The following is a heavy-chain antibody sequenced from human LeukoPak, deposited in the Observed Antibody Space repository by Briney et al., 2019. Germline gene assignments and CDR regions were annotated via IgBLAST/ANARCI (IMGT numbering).Heavy chain of an antibody. D-gene: IGHD3-22*01. V-gene: IGHV1-2*02. Sequence: GASVKVSCKTSGYTFTGYYIHWVRQAPGQGLEWMGWINPNSGDTNYAQKFQGRVSMTGDTSISTAYMELSRLRFDDTAVYYCARTLVVINDAFDIWGQGTMVTVSS. J-gene: IGHJ3*02. CDR2: INPNSGDT. CDR1: GYTFTGYY. CDR3: ARTLVVINDAFDI.